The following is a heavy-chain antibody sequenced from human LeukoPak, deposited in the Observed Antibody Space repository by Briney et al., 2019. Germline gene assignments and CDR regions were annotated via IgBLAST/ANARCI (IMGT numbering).Heavy chain of an antibody. CDR3: AREGGSSSSEVY. V-gene: IGHV4-34*01. D-gene: IGHD6-6*01. CDR2: INHSGST. J-gene: IGHJ4*02. Sequence: PSETLSLTCVVYGGSFSGYYWSWIRQPPGKGLEWIGEINHSGSTNYNPSLKSRVTISVDTSKNQFSLKLSSVTAADTAVYYCAREGGSSSSEVYWGQGTLVTVSS. CDR1: GGSFSGYY.